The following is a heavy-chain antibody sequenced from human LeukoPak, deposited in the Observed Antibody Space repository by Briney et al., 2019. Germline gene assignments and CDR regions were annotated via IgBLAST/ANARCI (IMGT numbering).Heavy chain of an antibody. CDR1: GFSFSSYS. Sequence: GGSLRLSCAASGFSFSSYSMNWVRQAPGEGLEWVSFISRSSDYIYYADSMKGRFTISRGNAKNSLYLQMNSLRAEDTAVYYCTRDGDYGDYGYYFDFWGQGTLVTVSS. J-gene: IGHJ4*02. CDR3: TRDGDYGDYGYYFDF. V-gene: IGHV3-21*01. CDR2: ISRSSDYI. D-gene: IGHD4-17*01.